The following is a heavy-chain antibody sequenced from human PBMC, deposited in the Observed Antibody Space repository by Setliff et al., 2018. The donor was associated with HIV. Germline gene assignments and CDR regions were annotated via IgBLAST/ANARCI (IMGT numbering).Heavy chain of an antibody. Sequence: GGSLRLSCAASGFTFRNYAMHWVRQAPGKGLEWVAVISYDGSNEYYADSVKGRFTISRDNSKNTVYLQMNSLRAEDTAVYYCARDHYGMDVWGQGTTVTVSS. CDR1: GFTFRNYA. CDR2: ISYDGSNE. CDR3: ARDHYGMDV. V-gene: IGHV3-30-3*01. J-gene: IGHJ6*02.